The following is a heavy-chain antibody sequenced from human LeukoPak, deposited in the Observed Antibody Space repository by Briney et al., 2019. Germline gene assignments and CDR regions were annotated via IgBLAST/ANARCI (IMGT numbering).Heavy chain of an antibody. CDR2: ISAYNGNT. CDR3: ARDLWDIVVVPADESGFDY. D-gene: IGHD2-2*01. CDR1: GYTFTSYG. V-gene: IGHV1-18*01. J-gene: IGHJ4*02. Sequence: ASVKVSCKASGYTFTSYGISWVRQAPGQGLEWMGWISAYNGNTNYAQKLQGRATMTTDTSTSTAYMELRSLRSDDTAVYYCARDLWDIVVVPADESGFDYWGQGTLVTVSS.